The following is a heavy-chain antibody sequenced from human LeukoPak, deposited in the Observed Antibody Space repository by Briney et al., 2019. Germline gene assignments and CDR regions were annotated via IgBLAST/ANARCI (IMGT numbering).Heavy chain of an antibody. CDR1: GASLSSSSYY. CDR3: ARESGGFDY. J-gene: IGHJ4*02. V-gene: IGHV4-39*07. Sequence: PSETLSLTCTVSGASLSSSSYYWGWIRQPPGKGLEWIGSIYYSGSADYNPPLKSRVTISVDTSKNQFSLKMSSVTAADTAVYYCARESGGFDYWGQGTLVTVSS. CDR2: IYYSGSA.